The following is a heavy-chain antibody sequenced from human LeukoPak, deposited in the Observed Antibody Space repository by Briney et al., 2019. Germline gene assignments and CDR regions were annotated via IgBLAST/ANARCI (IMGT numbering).Heavy chain of an antibody. J-gene: IGHJ4*02. CDR2: INSDGSST. Sequence: GGSLRLSCAASGFTFSRYAMSWVRQAPGKGLVWVSRINSDGSSTNYADSVKGRFTISRDNAKNTLYLQMNSLRAEDTAVYYCARDYYYGSGNFDYWGRGTLVTVSS. CDR3: ARDYYYGSGNFDY. D-gene: IGHD3-10*01. CDR1: GFTFSRYA. V-gene: IGHV3-74*01.